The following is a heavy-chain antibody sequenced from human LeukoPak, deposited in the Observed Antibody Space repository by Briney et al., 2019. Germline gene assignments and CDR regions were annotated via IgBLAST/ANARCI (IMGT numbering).Heavy chain of an antibody. Sequence: GGSLRLSCAASGFTVSSNYLSWASQAPGKGLEWGSVIYSGGSTYYADSVKGRFTISRDNSKNTLYLQMNSLRAEDTAVYYCARAGTTGDFDYWGQGTLVTVSS. V-gene: IGHV3-53*01. J-gene: IGHJ4*02. CDR1: GFTVSSNY. CDR2: IYSGGST. CDR3: ARAGTTGDFDY. D-gene: IGHD4-11*01.